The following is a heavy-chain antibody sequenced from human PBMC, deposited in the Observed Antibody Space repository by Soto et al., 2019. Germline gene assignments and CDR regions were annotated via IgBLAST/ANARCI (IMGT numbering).Heavy chain of an antibody. J-gene: IGHJ3*02. V-gene: IGHV6-1*01. CDR3: ARERYGDYGRGTFDI. CDR2: AYYRSKWYN. CDR1: GDSVSNNSTA. D-gene: IGHD4-17*01. Sequence: SQTLSLTCAISGDSVSNNSTAWNWIRQSPSRGLEWLGRAYYRSKWYNDYAVSVKSRIIINPDTSKNQFPLQLNSVTPEDSAVYYCARERYGDYGRGTFDIWGRGTMVTVSS.